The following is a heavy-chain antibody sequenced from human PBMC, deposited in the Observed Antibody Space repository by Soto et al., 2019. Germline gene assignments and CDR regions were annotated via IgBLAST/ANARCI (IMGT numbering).Heavy chain of an antibody. CDR1: DGKSGEYC. Sequence: HTCSVSDGKSGEYCWRRIRKNTGKGLEWIGYMYNTGSTVYNPSFKSRVTISVDTSKNQFSLKLNSVTAADTAVYYCARDLWGYCGTDCYPLDVWGQGTTVSGSS. CDR3: ARDLWGYCGTDCYPLDV. D-gene: IGHD2-21*02. CDR2: MYNTGST. J-gene: IGHJ6*02. V-gene: IGHV4-59*01.